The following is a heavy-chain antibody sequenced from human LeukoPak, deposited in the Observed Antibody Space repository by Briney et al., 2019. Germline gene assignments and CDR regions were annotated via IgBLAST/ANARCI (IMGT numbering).Heavy chain of an antibody. CDR2: INQDGSQK. CDR3: ARGQGWLVDY. Sequence: PGGTLRLSCAASGFTLSNYYMTWVRQAPGKGLEWVANINQDGSQKNYLDSVKGRFTVSRDNAKNSLFLQMNSLRAEDTAVYYCARGQGWLVDYWGQGTLVTASS. D-gene: IGHD6-19*01. CDR1: GFTLSNYY. V-gene: IGHV3-7*05. J-gene: IGHJ4*02.